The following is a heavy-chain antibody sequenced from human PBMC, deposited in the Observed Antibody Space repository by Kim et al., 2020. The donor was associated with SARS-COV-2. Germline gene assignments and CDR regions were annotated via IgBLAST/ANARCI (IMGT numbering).Heavy chain of an antibody. J-gene: IGHJ4*02. D-gene: IGHD6-6*01. V-gene: IGHV3-9*01. CDR3: AKGFVGTTARPAVDY. Sequence: DSVKGRFTISRDNAKNSLYLQMNSLRAEDTALYYCAKGFVGTTARPAVDYWGQGTLVTVSS.